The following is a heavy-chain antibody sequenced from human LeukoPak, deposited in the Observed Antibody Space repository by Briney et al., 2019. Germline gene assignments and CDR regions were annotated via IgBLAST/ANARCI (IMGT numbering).Heavy chain of an antibody. V-gene: IGHV4-34*01. Sequence: LSETLSLTCAVYGGSFSDYYWSWIRQPPGKGLEWIGEINHSGTTNYNSSLKSRVTISLDTSKNQFSLKLSSVTAADTAVYYCARGRITMIKGYFDYWGQGTLVTVSS. CDR2: INHSGTT. J-gene: IGHJ4*02. CDR1: GGSFSDYY. D-gene: IGHD3-22*01. CDR3: ARGRITMIKGYFDY.